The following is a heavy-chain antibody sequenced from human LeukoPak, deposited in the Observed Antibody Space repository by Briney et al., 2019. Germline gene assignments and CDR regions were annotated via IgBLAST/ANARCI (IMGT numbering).Heavy chain of an antibody. J-gene: IGHJ4*02. CDR1: DSTIGTYA. Sequence: PGGSLRLSCGAPDSTIGTYAVTWVRQVPGKGLEGVSGMSGGGLSTYYARSVKGRFPISRDTSKNTFYLEMNSLGADDTALYYCAKDRISGQGGAARILDYWGQGILVTVSS. D-gene: IGHD6-6*01. V-gene: IGHV3-23*01. CDR2: MSGGGLST. CDR3: AKDRISGQGGAARILDY.